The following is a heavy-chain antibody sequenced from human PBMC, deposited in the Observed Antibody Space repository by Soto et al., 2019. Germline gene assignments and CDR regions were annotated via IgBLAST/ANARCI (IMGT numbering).Heavy chain of an antibody. CDR1: GFTFRNYA. CDR3: VKDGVARNGNWDWFDP. D-gene: IGHD6-19*01. Sequence: EVELLESGGGLVEPGGSVRLSCAASGFTFRNYAMSWVRQAPGKGLEWVSSINGEGAGSFYADAVKGRFTASRDDSKETLYLQRSSLRVDDTAVYYCVKDGVARNGNWDWFDPWGQGTLVTVAS. V-gene: IGHV3-23*01. CDR2: INGEGAGS. J-gene: IGHJ5*02.